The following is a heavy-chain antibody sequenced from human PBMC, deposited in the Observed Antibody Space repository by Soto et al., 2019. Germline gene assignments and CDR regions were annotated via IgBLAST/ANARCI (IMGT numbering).Heavy chain of an antibody. D-gene: IGHD6-19*01. CDR1: GGSISSYY. CDR3: ARGPAVADRYYYYGMDV. J-gene: IGHJ6*02. V-gene: IGHV4-59*01. Sequence: SETLSLTCTVSGGSISSYYWSWIRQPPGKGLEWIGYIYYSGSTNYNPSLKSRVTISVDTSKNQFSLKLSSVTAADTAVYYCARGPAVADRYYYYGMDVWGQGTTVTVS. CDR2: IYYSGST.